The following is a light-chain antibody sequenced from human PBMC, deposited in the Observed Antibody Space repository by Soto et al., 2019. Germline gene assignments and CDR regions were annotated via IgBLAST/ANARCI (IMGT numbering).Light chain of an antibody. Sequence: DIQMSQSPSSLSASVGDSVTITCRASEIIIDYLNWYQQQPGEAPKLLIFSASSLHSGVPSRFRGSGSGTHFTLTISSLQPDDFAAYFCHQSFSAPRTFGQGTKLQAK. CDR2: SAS. CDR3: HQSFSAPRT. J-gene: IGKJ2*01. CDR1: EIIIDY. V-gene: IGKV1-39*01.